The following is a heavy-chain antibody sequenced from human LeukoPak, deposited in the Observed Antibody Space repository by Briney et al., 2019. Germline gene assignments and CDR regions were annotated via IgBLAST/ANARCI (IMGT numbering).Heavy chain of an antibody. CDR3: ARGPTYYYDSSGQFDY. Sequence: ASVKVSCKASGYTFTSYYMHWVRQAPGQGLEWMGIINPSGGSTSYAQKFQGRVTMTRDTSPSTVYMELSSLRSEDTAVYYCARGPTYYYDSSGQFDYWGQGTLVTVSS. CDR1: GYTFTSYY. J-gene: IGHJ4*02. CDR2: INPSGGST. D-gene: IGHD3-22*01. V-gene: IGHV1-46*01.